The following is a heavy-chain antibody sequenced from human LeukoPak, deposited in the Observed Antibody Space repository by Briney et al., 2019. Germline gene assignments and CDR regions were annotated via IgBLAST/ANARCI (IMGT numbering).Heavy chain of an antibody. V-gene: IGHV4-59*11. CDR3: ARDSSGYYPSFDY. D-gene: IGHD3-22*01. CDR2: IYYSGST. CDR1: GGSISSHY. J-gene: IGHJ4*02. Sequence: SETLSLTCTVYGGSISSHYWSWIRQPPGKGLKWIGYIYYSGSTNYNPSLKIRVTISVATSKNQFSLKLSSVAAADTAVYYCARDSSGYYPSFDYWGQGTLVTVSS.